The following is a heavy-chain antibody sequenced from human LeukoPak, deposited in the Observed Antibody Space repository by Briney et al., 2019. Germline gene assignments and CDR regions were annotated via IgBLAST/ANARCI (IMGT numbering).Heavy chain of an antibody. Sequence: GGSLRLSCAASGFTFSSYSMNWVRQAPGKGLEWVSSISSSSYIYYADSVKGRFTISRDNAKNSLYLQMNSLRAEDTAVYYCAKDLLPGVVVITTSGYFQHWGQGTLVTVSS. CDR2: ISSSSYI. J-gene: IGHJ1*01. V-gene: IGHV3-21*01. CDR1: GFTFSSYS. CDR3: AKDLLPGVVVITTSGYFQH. D-gene: IGHD3-22*01.